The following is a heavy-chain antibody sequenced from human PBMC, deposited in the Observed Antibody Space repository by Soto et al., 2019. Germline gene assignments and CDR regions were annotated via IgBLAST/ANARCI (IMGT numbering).Heavy chain of an antibody. Sequence: PGGSLRLSCAASGFTFISYSMNWVRQAQGKGLEWVSSISSSSSYIYYADSVKGRFTISRDNAKNSLYLQMNSLRAEDTAVYYCAILDYYYDSSGSPGPNGYWGQGTLVTVSS. V-gene: IGHV3-21*01. CDR1: GFTFISYS. CDR2: ISSSSSYI. D-gene: IGHD3-22*01. J-gene: IGHJ4*02. CDR3: AILDYYYDSSGSPGPNGY.